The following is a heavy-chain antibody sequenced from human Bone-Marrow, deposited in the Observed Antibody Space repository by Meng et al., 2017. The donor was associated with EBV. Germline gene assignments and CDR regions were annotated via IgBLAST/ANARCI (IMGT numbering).Heavy chain of an antibody. CDR3: ARRLRYNNWLFDF. Sequence: QITLKESGPTLVKPTQTLTLTCTFSGFSLTSGVGVGWIRQPTGKALEWLALIHWDDEKRYSPSLESRLTITKDTSKNEVVLTMTNMDPVDTATYYCARRLRYNNWLFDFWGPGTLVTVSS. V-gene: IGHV2-5*02. CDR1: GFSLTSGVG. J-gene: IGHJ4*02. CDR2: IHWDDEK. D-gene: IGHD3-9*01.